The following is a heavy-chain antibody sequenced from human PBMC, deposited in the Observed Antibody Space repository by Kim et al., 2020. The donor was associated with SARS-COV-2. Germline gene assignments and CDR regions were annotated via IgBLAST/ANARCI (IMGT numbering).Heavy chain of an antibody. CDR3: ARPLRMATILIDP. Sequence: SETLSLTCTVSGGSISSSSYYWGWIRQPPGKGLEWIGSIYYSGSTYYNPSLKSRVTISVDTSKNQFSLKLSSVTAADTAVYYCARPLRMATILIDPWGQGTLVTVSS. D-gene: IGHD5-12*01. CDR1: GGSISSSSYY. CDR2: IYYSGST. V-gene: IGHV4-39*01. J-gene: IGHJ5*02.